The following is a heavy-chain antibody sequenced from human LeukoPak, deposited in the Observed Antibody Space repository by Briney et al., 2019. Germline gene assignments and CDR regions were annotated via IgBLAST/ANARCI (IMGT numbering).Heavy chain of an antibody. J-gene: IGHJ4*02. CDR1: GFTFSSYE. D-gene: IGHD6-6*01. V-gene: IGHV3-48*03. CDR2: ISSSGSTI. CDR3: ARGDTSSPHFDS. Sequence: GGSLRLSCAASGFTFSSYEMNWVRQAPGKGLEWVSYISSSGSTIYYADSLRGRFTISRDNAKNSLYLQMNSLRAEDSAVYYCARGDTSSPHFDSWGQGALVTVSS.